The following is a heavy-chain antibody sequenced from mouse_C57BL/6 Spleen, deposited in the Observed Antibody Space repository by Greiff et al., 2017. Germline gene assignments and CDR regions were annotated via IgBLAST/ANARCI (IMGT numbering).Heavy chain of an antibody. CDR3: ARMVTTTEFDAMDY. Sequence: EVKLQQSGAELVKPGASVKLSCTASGFNIKDYYMHWVKQRTEQGLEWIGRIDPEDGETKYAPKFQGKATITADTSSTTAYLQLSSLTSEDTAVYYCARMVTTTEFDAMDYWGQGTSVTVSS. J-gene: IGHJ4*01. D-gene: IGHD2-2*01. CDR1: GFNIKDYY. CDR2: IDPEDGET. V-gene: IGHV14-2*01.